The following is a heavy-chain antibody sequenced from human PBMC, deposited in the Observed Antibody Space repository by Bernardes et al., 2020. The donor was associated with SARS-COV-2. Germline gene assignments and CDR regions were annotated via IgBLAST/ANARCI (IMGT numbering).Heavy chain of an antibody. V-gene: IGHV3-21*01. CDR1: GFTFSSYS. CDR2: ISSSSSYI. Sequence: GGSLRLSCAASGFTFSSYSMNWVRQAPGKGLEWVSSISSSSSYIYYADSVKGRFTISRDNAKNSLYLQMNSLRAEDTAVYYCARCLSGYYTGYYYYGMDVWGQGTTVTVSS. D-gene: IGHD3-3*01. CDR3: ARCLSGYYTGYYYYGMDV. J-gene: IGHJ6*02.